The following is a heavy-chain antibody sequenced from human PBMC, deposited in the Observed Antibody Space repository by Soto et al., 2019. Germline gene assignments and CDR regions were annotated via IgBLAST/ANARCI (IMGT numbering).Heavy chain of an antibody. V-gene: IGHV1-69*01. J-gene: IGHJ6*02. CDR3: ASAPIIAARPRNYYCMDV. D-gene: IGHD6-6*01. CDR2: IIPIFGTA. CDR1: GGTFSSYA. Sequence: QVQLVQSGAEVKKPGSSVKVSCKASGGTFSSYAISWVRQAPGQGLEWMGGIIPIFGTANYAQKFQGRVTITADESTSIDYMELSSLRSEDTAVYYCASAPIIAARPRNYYCMDVWGQGTTVTVPS.